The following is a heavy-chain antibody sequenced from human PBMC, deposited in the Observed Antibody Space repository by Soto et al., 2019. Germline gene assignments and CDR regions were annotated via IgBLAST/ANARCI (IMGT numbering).Heavy chain of an antibody. J-gene: IGHJ5*02. Sequence: SVKVSCKASGGTFSSYGINWVLQAPGQGLEWMGGIIPIFGTTNYAQKFQGRVTITADGSTSTAYMELSSLRSEDTAVYYCARGGGCSGGSCYNWFDPWGQGTLVTVSS. CDR1: GGTFSSYG. D-gene: IGHD2-15*01. CDR3: ARGGGCSGGSCYNWFDP. V-gene: IGHV1-69*13. CDR2: IIPIFGTT.